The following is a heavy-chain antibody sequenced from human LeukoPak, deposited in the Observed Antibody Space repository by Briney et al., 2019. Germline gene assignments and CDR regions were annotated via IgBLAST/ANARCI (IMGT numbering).Heavy chain of an antibody. V-gene: IGHV5-51*01. CDR3: ARSQSSVAYLDY. D-gene: IGHD2-15*01. CDR2: IYPGDFDT. Sequence: GESLKISCKGSGYSFSSYWIGWVRQMPGKGLEWMGLIYPGDFDTRYSPSFQGQVTISADKSISTAFLQWSSLKASDTAMYYCARSQSSVAYLDYWGQGTLVTVSS. CDR1: GYSFSSYW. J-gene: IGHJ4*02.